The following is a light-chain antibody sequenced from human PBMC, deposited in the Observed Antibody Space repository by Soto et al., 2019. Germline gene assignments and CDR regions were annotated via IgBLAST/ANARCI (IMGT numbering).Light chain of an antibody. CDR3: GTWYSSINAGL. CDR1: SSNIGDNY. CDR2: DNN. Sequence: QSVLTQPPSVSAAPGQKVTISCSGSSSNIGDNYVSWYQQLPGTAPKLLIYDNNKRPSGISDRFSDSKSGTSATLGITGLQNGDEADYYCGTWYSSINAGLFGGGTMGTVL. J-gene: IGLJ2*01. V-gene: IGLV1-51*01.